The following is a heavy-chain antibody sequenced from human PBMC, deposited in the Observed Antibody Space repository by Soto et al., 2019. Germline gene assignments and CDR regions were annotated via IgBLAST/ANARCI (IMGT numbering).Heavy chain of an antibody. CDR1: GVTFNNAW. V-gene: IGHV3-15*07. D-gene: IGHD4-17*01. J-gene: IGHJ4*02. Sequence: EVQLVESGGGLVKPGESLRLSCAASGVTFNNAWMNWVRQAPGKGLEWVGRIKSKIDGGTTDYTAPVEGRFTISRDDSKNTLYLQVNSLKTEDTAVYYCTIRSEYWGQGTLVTVSS. CDR3: TIRSEY. CDR2: IKSKIDGGTT.